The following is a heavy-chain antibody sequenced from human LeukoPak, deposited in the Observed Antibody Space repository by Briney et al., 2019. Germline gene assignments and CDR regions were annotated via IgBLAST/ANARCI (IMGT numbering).Heavy chain of an antibody. Sequence: PSETLSLTCTVSGGSISSYYWSWIRQPPGKGLEWIGYIYYSGSTNYNPSLKSRVTISVDTSKNQFSLKLSSVTAADTAVYYCARDSSSGSLDYWDQGTLVTVSS. CDR1: GGSISSYY. D-gene: IGHD1-26*01. CDR2: IYYSGST. CDR3: ARDSSSGSLDY. V-gene: IGHV4-59*01. J-gene: IGHJ4*02.